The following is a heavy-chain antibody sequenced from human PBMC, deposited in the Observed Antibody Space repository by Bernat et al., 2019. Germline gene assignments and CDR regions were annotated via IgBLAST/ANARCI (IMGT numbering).Heavy chain of an antibody. CDR2: ISGSGDST. J-gene: IGHJ4*02. CDR3: AKTRWLLQQGAFDY. Sequence: EVQLLESGGGLVQPGGSLRLSCAASGFTFTNSAINWVRRAPGKGLEWVSAISGSGDSTFYADSVKGRFAISRDNSKNTVYLQMISLRAEDTSLYCCAKTRWLLQQGAFDYWGQGTLVTVSS. CDR1: GFTFTNSA. V-gene: IGHV3-23*01. D-gene: IGHD1-1*01.